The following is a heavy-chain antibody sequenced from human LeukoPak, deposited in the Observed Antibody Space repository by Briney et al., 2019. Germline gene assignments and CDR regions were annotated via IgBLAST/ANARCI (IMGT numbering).Heavy chain of an antibody. Sequence: GGSLRLSCAASGFTFSNAWMSWVRQAPGKGLEWVGRIKSKTDGGTTDYAAPVKGRFTISRDDSKNTLYLQMNSLKTEDTAVYYCTTDFGLTYAFDVWGQGTMVTVSS. CDR2: IKSKTDGGTT. J-gene: IGHJ3*01. V-gene: IGHV3-15*01. CDR1: GFTFSNAW. D-gene: IGHD3-10*01. CDR3: TTDFGLTYAFDV.